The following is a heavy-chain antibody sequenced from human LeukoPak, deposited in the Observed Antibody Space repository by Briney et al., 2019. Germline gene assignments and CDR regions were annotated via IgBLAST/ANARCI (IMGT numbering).Heavy chain of an antibody. Sequence: GGSLRLSCAASGFTFSSYAMSWVRQAPGKGLEWVSANSGSGGSTYYADSVKGRFTISRDNSKNTLYLQMNSLRAEDTAVYYCAKDPPYYDSSGYYPAYWGQGTLVTVSS. CDR3: AKDPPYYDSSGYYPAY. D-gene: IGHD3-22*01. CDR2: NSGSGGST. CDR1: GFTFSSYA. J-gene: IGHJ4*02. V-gene: IGHV3-23*01.